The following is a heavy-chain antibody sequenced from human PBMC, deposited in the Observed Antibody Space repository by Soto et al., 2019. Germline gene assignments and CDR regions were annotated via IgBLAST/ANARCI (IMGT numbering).Heavy chain of an antibody. CDR3: AREGYSSSSIYNT. D-gene: IGHD6-6*01. Sequence: SVKVSCKASGGTFSSYAISWVRQAPGQGLEWMGGIIPIFGTANYAQKFQGRVTITADESTSTAYMELSSLRSEDTAVYYCAREGYSSSSIYNTWGQGTLVTVSS. V-gene: IGHV1-69*13. CDR2: IIPIFGTA. J-gene: IGHJ5*02. CDR1: GGTFSSYA.